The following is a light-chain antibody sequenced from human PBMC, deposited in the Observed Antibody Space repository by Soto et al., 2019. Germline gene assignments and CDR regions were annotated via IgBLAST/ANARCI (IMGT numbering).Light chain of an antibody. CDR3: ASWDGSLNGVV. Sequence: QSVLTQPPSASGTPGQRVTISCSGRSTNVGSNTVNWYQQFPGTAPKLLIYNNNRRPSGVPDRFSGSTSGTSASLAISGLQSDDEADYYCASWDGSLNGVVFGGGTKLTVL. CDR2: NNN. CDR1: STNVGSNT. V-gene: IGLV1-44*01. J-gene: IGLJ2*01.